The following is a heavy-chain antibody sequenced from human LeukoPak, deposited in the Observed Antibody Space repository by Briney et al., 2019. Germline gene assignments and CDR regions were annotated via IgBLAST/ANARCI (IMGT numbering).Heavy chain of an antibody. CDR2: IIPIFGTA. J-gene: IGHJ4*02. D-gene: IGHD3-22*01. V-gene: IGHV1-69*13. Sequence: SVKVSCKASGGTFSSYAISWVRQAPGQGLEWMGGIIPIFGTAKYAQKFQGRVTITADESTSTAYMELSSLRSEDTAVYYCAKDRGTMIVVVILDYWGQGTLVTVSS. CDR1: GGTFSSYA. CDR3: AKDRGTMIVVVILDY.